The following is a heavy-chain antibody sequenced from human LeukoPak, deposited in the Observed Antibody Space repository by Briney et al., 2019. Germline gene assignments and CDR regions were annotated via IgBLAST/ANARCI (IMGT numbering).Heavy chain of an antibody. Sequence: GGSLRLSCAASGFTFSLYWMSWVRQAPGKGLEWVANIKRDGSEKDYVDSVKGRFTISRDNAKNSLYLQMNSLRAEDTAVYYCARGGSYYPAWGQGTLVTVSS. D-gene: IGHD1-26*01. CDR2: IKRDGSEK. CDR1: GFTFSLYW. J-gene: IGHJ5*02. V-gene: IGHV3-7*03. CDR3: ARGGSYYPA.